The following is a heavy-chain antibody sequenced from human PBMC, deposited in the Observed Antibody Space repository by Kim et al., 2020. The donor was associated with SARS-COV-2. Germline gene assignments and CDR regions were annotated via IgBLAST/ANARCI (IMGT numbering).Heavy chain of an antibody. V-gene: IGHV4-39*02. CDR3: ARLDAHDDTGYYY. CDR2: IHSSGRT. J-gene: IGHJ6*01. Sequence: SETLSLTFSVSRGSITTTTSLWAWIRQPPGKGLEWLGNIHSSGRTLYNPSLKSRLTISVDTSKNDFSLRLTSVTAADTGVYYCARLDAHDDTGYYY. CDR1: RGSITTTTSL. D-gene: IGHD1-1*01.